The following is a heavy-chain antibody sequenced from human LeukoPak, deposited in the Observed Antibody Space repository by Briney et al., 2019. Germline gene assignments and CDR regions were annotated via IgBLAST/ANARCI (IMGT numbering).Heavy chain of an antibody. CDR2: INPSGGST. Sequence: ASVKVSCKAAGYTFTTYYMHWVRQAPGQGLEWMGTINPSGGSTSYAQRFQGRVTMTRDTSTSTVYMELSSLRSEDTAVYYCARGGRGEGTGTTRVAFDIWGQGTMVTVSS. V-gene: IGHV1-46*01. J-gene: IGHJ3*02. D-gene: IGHD1-1*01. CDR3: ARGGRGEGTGTTRVAFDI. CDR1: GYTFTTYY.